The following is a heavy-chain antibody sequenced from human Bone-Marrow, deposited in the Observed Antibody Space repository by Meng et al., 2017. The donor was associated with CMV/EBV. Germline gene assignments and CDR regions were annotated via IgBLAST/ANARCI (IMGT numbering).Heavy chain of an antibody. J-gene: IGHJ4*02. CDR1: GGTFSRNT. V-gene: IGHV1-69*04. D-gene: IGHD2-8*01. CDR2: ISPMVDIA. CDR3: ARDRDLIFDS. Sequence: SVKVSCKASGGTFSRNTINWVRQAPGQGLEWMGRISPMVDIAVYAQTIQGRVTITADKSTSTTCMELSSVRSEDTAVYFCARDRDLIFDSWGQGTVVTVSS.